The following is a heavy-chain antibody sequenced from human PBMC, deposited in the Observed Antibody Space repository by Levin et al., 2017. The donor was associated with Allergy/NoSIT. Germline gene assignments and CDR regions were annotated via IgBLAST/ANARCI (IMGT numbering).Heavy chain of an antibody. CDR2: IVPFYGTT. J-gene: IGHJ3*02. D-gene: IGHD1-26*01. CDR1: GGTFSTDG. Sequence: GASVKVSCTASGGTFSTDGITWVRQAPGQGLEWMGEIVPFYGTTTYSQNFRGRVTITAHASTSTVYMELSSLTSEDTAMYYCARDKPGIVGSSEAFDIWGQGTMVTVSS. CDR3: ARDKPGIVGSSEAFDI. V-gene: IGHV1-69*13.